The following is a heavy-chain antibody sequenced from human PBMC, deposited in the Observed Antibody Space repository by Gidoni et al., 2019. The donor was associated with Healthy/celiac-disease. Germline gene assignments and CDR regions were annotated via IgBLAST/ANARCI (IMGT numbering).Heavy chain of an antibody. Sequence: EVQLVESGGGLVQPGGSLRLSCAASGFTFISYAMHWVRQAPGKGLEYVSAISSNGGSTYYANSVKGRFTISRDNSKNTLYLQMGSLRAEDMAVYYCARDPYYYDSSGYYPPDYWGQGTLVTVSS. CDR1: GFTFISYA. J-gene: IGHJ4*02. CDR2: ISSNGGST. CDR3: ARDPYYYDSSGYYPPDY. D-gene: IGHD3-22*01. V-gene: IGHV3-64*01.